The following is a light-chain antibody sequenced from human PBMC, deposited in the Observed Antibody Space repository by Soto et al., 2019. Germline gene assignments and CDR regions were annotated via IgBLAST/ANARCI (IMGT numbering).Light chain of an antibody. CDR3: HCYDSSLSGSV. V-gene: IGLV2-14*01. Sequence: QSALTQPASVSGSPGQSITISCTGTSSDVGGYNYVSWYQQHPGKAPKLMIYEVTNRPSGVSDRFSGSKFGTSASLAITGLQAEDEADYYCHCYDSSLSGSVFGGGTKLTVL. J-gene: IGLJ3*02. CDR2: EVT. CDR1: SSDVGGYNY.